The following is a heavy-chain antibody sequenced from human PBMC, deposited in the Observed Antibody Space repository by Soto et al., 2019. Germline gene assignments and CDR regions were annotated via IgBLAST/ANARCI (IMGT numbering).Heavy chain of an antibody. J-gene: IGHJ4*02. Sequence: PSETLSLTCDVSGGSMNNGDYSWTWIRQPPGKGLEWIGYVYYSGTTYSHPSLNSRVSISVDTSENQFSLRLTSVTAADTAVYYCVTVNLVGAAYYFDYWGPGTLVTV. CDR3: VTVNLVGAAYYFDY. V-gene: IGHV4-30-4*08. D-gene: IGHD1-26*01. CDR1: GGSMNNGDYS. CDR2: VYYSGTT.